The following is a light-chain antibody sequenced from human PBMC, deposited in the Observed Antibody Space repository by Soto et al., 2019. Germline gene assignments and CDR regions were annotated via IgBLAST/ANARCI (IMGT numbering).Light chain of an antibody. CDR2: GAS. J-gene: IGKJ1*01. CDR1: QSVSSNY. CDR3: QQYNNWPPWT. Sequence: EIVLTQSPGTLSLSPGERGALSCRASQSVSSNYVAWYQQKPGQAPRLLISGASNRATGTPDRFRGSGSGTDFTLTISRLEPEDFAVYYCQQYNNWPPWTFGQGTKVDIK. V-gene: IGKV3-20*01.